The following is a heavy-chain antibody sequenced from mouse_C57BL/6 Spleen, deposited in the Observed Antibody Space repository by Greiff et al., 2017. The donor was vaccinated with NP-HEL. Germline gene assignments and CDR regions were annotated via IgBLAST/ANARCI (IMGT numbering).Heavy chain of an antibody. CDR1: GYTFTSYW. Sequence: QVQLQQPGAELVKPGASVKLSCKASGYTFTSYWMHWVKQRPGQGLEWIGMIHPNSGSTNYNEKFKSKATLTVDKSSSTAYMQLSSLTSEDSAVYYCAIYLYDGLSFAYWGQGTLVTVSA. CDR3: AIYLYDGLSFAY. V-gene: IGHV1-64*01. D-gene: IGHD2-3*01. CDR2: IHPNSGST. J-gene: IGHJ3*01.